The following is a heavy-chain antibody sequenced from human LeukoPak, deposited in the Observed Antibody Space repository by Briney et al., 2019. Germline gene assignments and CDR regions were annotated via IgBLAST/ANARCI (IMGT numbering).Heavy chain of an antibody. V-gene: IGHV4-59*08. CDR3: ARGNGWYYT. Sequence: WETLSLTCTVSGGSISNFYWSWIRQPPGKGLEWIGYIFSSGSANYNPSLKSRVTISVDTSKNQFSLRLTSVTAADTAVCYCARGNGWYYTWGQGNLVTVSS. CDR1: GGSISNFY. D-gene: IGHD6-19*01. CDR2: IFSSGSA. J-gene: IGHJ5*02.